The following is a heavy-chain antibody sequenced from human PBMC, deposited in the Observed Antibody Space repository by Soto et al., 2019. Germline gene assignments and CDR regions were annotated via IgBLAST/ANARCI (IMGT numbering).Heavy chain of an antibody. V-gene: IGHV3-30*18. CDR3: AKGGRAYCGGDCRYYFDY. CDR2: ISYDGSNK. J-gene: IGHJ4*02. Sequence: QVQLVESGGGVVQPGRSLRLSCAASRFTFSGYGMHWVRQAPGKGLEWVAVISYDGSNKFYADSVKGRFTISRDNSKNPLYLQMNSRRAEDTAVYYSAKGGRAYCGGDCRYYFDYGGQGTLVTVSS. D-gene: IGHD2-21*02. CDR1: RFTFSGYG.